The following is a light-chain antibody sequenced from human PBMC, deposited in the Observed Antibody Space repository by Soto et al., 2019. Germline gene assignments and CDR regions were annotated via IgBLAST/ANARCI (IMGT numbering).Light chain of an antibody. CDR2: AAS. CDR1: QGISSY. V-gene: IGKV1-39*01. Sequence: DIQMTQSPSSLSASVGDRVTITCRASQGISSYLNWYQQKPGKAPKLLIYAASSLQSGVPSRFSGSGSGTDFTLTISSLQPEDFATYYCQQSYSLITFGQGTRLEIK. J-gene: IGKJ5*01. CDR3: QQSYSLIT.